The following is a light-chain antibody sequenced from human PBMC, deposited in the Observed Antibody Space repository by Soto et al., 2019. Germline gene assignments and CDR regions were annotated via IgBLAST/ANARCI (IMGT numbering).Light chain of an antibody. CDR2: GAF. V-gene: IGKV1-5*01. Sequence: DIQLTQSPPTLSASVGDRVTITCRASQSIRYYLAWYQQMPGKAPKLLIYGAFSLQSGVPSRFSGSGSGTEFTLTISSLQPDDFATYFCQHHNSYSQTFGQGTKVDIK. CDR3: QHHNSYSQT. J-gene: IGKJ1*01. CDR1: QSIRYY.